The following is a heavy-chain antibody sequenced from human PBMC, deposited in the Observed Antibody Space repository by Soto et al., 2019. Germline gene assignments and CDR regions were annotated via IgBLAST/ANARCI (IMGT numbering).Heavy chain of an antibody. CDR2: ISGSGGST. CDR1: GFTFSSYA. J-gene: IGHJ3*02. D-gene: IGHD3-22*01. CDR3: AKGQGSSTMIVVPDAFDI. V-gene: IGHV3-23*01. Sequence: GSLRLSCAASGFTFSSYAMSWVRQAPGKGLEWVSAISGSGGSTYYADSVKGRFTISRDNSKNTLYLQMNSLRAEDTAVYYCAKGQGSSTMIVVPDAFDIWGQGTMVTVSS.